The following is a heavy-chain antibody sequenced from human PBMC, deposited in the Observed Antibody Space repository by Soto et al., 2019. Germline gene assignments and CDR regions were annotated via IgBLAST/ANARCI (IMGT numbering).Heavy chain of an antibody. CDR3: AKDMKWGGMTTIHYFDS. J-gene: IGHJ4*02. CDR1: GLTVDDYA. V-gene: IGHV3-9*01. CDR2: ISWNSETI. D-gene: IGHD4-17*01. Sequence: GGSLRLSCAASGLTVDDYAMHWVRQAPGKGLEWVSGISWNSETIDYADSVKGRFTISRDNAKSSLFLQMNSLRPDDTALYYCAKDMKWGGMTTIHYFDSWGQGTLVTVSS.